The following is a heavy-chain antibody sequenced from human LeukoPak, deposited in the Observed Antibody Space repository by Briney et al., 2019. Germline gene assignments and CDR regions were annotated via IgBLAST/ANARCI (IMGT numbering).Heavy chain of an antibody. CDR3: ARGPYRNSFDY. Sequence: PSETLSLTCTVSGASVSIGFYYWSSIRQHPGKGLEWIGYIYYSGSTYYNPSLKSRVTMSVDTSKNQFSLKLSSVTAADTAVYYCARGPYRNSFDYWGQGTLVTVSS. J-gene: IGHJ4*02. CDR1: GASVSIGFYY. D-gene: IGHD4-11*01. V-gene: IGHV4-31*03. CDR2: IYYSGST.